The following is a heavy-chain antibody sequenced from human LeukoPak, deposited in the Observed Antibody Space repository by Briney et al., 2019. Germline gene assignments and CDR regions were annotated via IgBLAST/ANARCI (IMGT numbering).Heavy chain of an antibody. CDR3: ARVGNSSSWSNHYYYYYMDV. D-gene: IGHD6-13*01. V-gene: IGHV4-34*01. CDR2: INHSGST. CDR1: GGSFSGYY. Sequence: SETLSLTCAVYGGSFSGYYWSWIRQPPGKGLEWIGEINHSGSTNYNPSLKSRVTISVDTSKNQFSLKLSSVTAADTAVYYCARVGNSSSWSNHYYYYYMDVWGKGTTVTVSS. J-gene: IGHJ6*03.